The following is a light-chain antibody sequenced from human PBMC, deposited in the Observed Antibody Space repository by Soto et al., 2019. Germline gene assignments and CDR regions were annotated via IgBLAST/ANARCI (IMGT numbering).Light chain of an antibody. Sequence: QSALTQPRSVSGSPGQSVTISCTGTSSDVGGYNYVSWYQQHPGKAPKLVIYDVTKRPSGVLDRFSGSKSGNTASLTISGLQAEDEADYYCCSYAGSDTYVFGTGTKVTVL. CDR3: CSYAGSDTYV. J-gene: IGLJ1*01. V-gene: IGLV2-11*01. CDR1: SSDVGGYNY. CDR2: DVT.